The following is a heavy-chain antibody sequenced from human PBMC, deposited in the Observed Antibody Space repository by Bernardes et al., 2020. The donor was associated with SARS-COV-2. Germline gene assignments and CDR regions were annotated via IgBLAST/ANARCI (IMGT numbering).Heavy chain of an antibody. J-gene: IGHJ6*02. CDR2: IYYSGSS. D-gene: IGHD3-3*01. Sequence: SEPLSLTCTVSGGSVSSGSYYWSWIQQPPGQGLVWIGYIYYSGSSNYNPFLKRRVTISVDTSKKQFSLKLSFVTAADTAVYYCARDRWRITIFGVGARYGMDVWGQGTTVTVSS. V-gene: IGHV4-61*01. CDR1: GGSVSSGSYY. CDR3: ARDRWRITIFGVGARYGMDV.